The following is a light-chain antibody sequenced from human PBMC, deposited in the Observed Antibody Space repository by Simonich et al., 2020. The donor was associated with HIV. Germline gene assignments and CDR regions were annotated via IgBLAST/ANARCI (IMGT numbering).Light chain of an antibody. CDR3: QQSFSTPFT. J-gene: IGKJ3*01. CDR2: AAS. V-gene: IGKV1-39*01. CDR1: QSISTY. Sequence: DIQMTQSPSSLSASVRDRVTITCRASQSISTYLNWYQQKPGKAPKLLIYAASSLQSGVPSRFSGIGSGTDFILTISSLQPEDFATYYCQQSFSTPFTFVPGTKVDIK.